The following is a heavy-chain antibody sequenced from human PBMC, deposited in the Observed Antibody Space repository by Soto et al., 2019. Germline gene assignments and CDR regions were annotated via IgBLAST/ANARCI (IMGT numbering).Heavy chain of an antibody. J-gene: IGHJ2*01. V-gene: IGHV3-30*18. Sequence: QVQLVESGGGVVQPGRSLRLSCAASGFTFSSYGMHWVRQAPGKGLEWVAVISYDGSNKYYADSVKGRFTISRDNSKNTLYRQMNSLRAEDTAVYYCAKDAAAAGRDWYFDLWGRGTLVTVSS. D-gene: IGHD6-13*01. CDR1: GFTFSSYG. CDR3: AKDAAAAGRDWYFDL. CDR2: ISYDGSNK.